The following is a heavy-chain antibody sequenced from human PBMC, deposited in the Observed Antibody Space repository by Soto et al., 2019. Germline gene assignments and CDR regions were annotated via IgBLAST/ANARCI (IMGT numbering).Heavy chain of an antibody. J-gene: IGHJ4*02. D-gene: IGHD1-26*01. CDR1: GYSFSSNW. CDR2: IYPGDSDT. CDR3: ARLNAPREPHHPNFDF. Sequence: GESLKISCTASGYSFSSNWIGWVRQMPGKGLEWMGIIYPGDSDTRYIPSFQGQVLISADKSMNTAYLQWSYLKASDTAMYFCARLNAPREPHHPNFDFWGQGTLVTFS. V-gene: IGHV5-51*01.